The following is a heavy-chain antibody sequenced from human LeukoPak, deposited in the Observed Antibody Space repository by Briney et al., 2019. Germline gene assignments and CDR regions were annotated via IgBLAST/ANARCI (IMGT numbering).Heavy chain of an antibody. CDR3: AKDRAGRTGWYYFDS. V-gene: IGHV3-23*01. Sequence: PGGSLRLSCAASGSTFSSYAMSWVRQAPGKGLEWVSAISGSGGSTYYADSVKGRFTISRDNSKNTLYLQMNSLRAEDTAGYFCAKDRAGRTGWYYFDSWGQGTLVTVSA. CDR2: ISGSGGST. J-gene: IGHJ4*02. CDR1: GSTFSSYA. D-gene: IGHD6-19*01.